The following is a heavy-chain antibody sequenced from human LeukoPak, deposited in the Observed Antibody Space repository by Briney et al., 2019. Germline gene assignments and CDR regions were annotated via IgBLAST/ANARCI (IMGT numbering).Heavy chain of an antibody. J-gene: IGHJ4*01. V-gene: IGHV3-48*01. CDR1: GFTFSGYT. Sequence: GGSLRLSCAASGFTFSGYTMNWVRQAPGKGLEWVSYISSSSSTIYYADSVKGRFTISRDSSNNTLFLQMSNLRADDSGLYYCATDIRSSPLGFWGHGTLVTVSS. CDR3: ATDIRSSPLGF. CDR2: ISSSSSTI. D-gene: IGHD3-9*01.